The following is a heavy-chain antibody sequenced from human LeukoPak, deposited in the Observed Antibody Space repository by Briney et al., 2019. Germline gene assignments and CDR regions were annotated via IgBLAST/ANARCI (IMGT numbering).Heavy chain of an antibody. J-gene: IGHJ4*02. D-gene: IGHD5-12*01. Sequence: GGSLRLSCAASGFTFSSYAMSWVRQAPGKGLEWVSAISGSGGSTYYADSVKGRFTISRDNSKNTLYLQMNSLRAEDTAVYYCAKDPGYSGYDGGTGFDYWGQGTLVTVS. CDR3: AKDPGYSGYDGGTGFDY. CDR2: ISGSGGST. V-gene: IGHV3-23*01. CDR1: GFTFSSYA.